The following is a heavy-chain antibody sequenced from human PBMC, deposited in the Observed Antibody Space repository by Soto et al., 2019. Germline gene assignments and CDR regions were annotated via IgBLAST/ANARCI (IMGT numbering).Heavy chain of an antibody. V-gene: IGHV3-23*01. J-gene: IGHJ4*02. CDR2: ISGSGGST. CDR3: AKGVRTIFGVVIMGQFDY. Sequence: GGSLRLSCAASGFTFSSYVMSWVRQAPGKGLEWVSAISGSGGSTYYADSVKGRFTISRDNSKNTLYLQMNSLRAEDTAVYYCAKGVRTIFGVVIMGQFDYWGQGTLVTVSS. D-gene: IGHD3-3*01. CDR1: GFTFSSYV.